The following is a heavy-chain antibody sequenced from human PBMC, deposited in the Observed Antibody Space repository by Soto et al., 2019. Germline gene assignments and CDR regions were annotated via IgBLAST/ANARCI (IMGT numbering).Heavy chain of an antibody. V-gene: IGHV3-33*06. CDR3: AKVRGTRVFDY. J-gene: IGHJ4*02. CDR2: IYYDGSNK. D-gene: IGHD2-2*01. Sequence: PGGSLRLSCAVSAFTFSTYAMHWVRQAPGKGLEWVAVIYYDGSNKYYADSVKGRFTISRDNSKNTLYLQMNSLRAEDTAVYYCAKVRGTRVFDYWGQGTLVTVSS. CDR1: AFTFSTYA.